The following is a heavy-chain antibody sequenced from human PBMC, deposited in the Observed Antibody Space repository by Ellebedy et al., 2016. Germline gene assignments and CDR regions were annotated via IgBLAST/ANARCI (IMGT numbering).Heavy chain of an antibody. CDR3: ARAPLSSLGDY. CDR1: GFTFSSYW. CDR2: INSDGSST. J-gene: IGHJ4*02. V-gene: IGHV3-74*01. D-gene: IGHD2-2*01. Sequence: GESLKISCAASGFTFSSYWMHWVRQAPGKGLVWVSRINSDGSSTSYADSVKGRFTISRDNAKNTLYLQMNSLRAEDTAVYYCARAPLSSLGDYWGQGTQVTVSS.